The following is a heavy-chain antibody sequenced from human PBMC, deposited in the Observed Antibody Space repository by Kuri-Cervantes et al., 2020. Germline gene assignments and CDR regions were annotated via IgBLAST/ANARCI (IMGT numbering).Heavy chain of an antibody. CDR1: GFTFSSYS. CDR3: ASKEYYYDSSGYYTNWYFDL. D-gene: IGHD3-22*01. V-gene: IGHV4-39*07. J-gene: IGHJ2*01. Sequence: ESLKISCAASGFTFSSYSMNWVRQPPGKGLEWIGSIYYSGSTYYNPSLKSRVTISVDTSKNQFSLKLSSVTAADTAVYYCASKEYYYDSSGYYTNWYFDLWGRGTLVTVSS. CDR2: IYYSGST.